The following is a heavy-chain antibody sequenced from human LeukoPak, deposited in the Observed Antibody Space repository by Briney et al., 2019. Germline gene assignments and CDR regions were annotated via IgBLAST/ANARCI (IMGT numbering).Heavy chain of an antibody. CDR1: GFTFSSYW. D-gene: IGHD1-7*01. Sequence: GGSLRLSCAASGFTFSSYWMSWVRQAPGKGLEWVANIKYDGSEEYYVDSVKGRFTVSRDNAKNSLYLQMNSLRAEDTAVYYCARYGTTRSWAYWGQGTLVTVSS. CDR3: ARYGTTRSWAY. V-gene: IGHV3-7*05. J-gene: IGHJ4*02. CDR2: IKYDGSEE.